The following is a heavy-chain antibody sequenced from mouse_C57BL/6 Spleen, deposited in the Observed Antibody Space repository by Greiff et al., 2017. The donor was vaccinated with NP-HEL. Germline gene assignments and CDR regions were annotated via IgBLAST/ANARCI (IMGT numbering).Heavy chain of an antibody. CDR3: AREGRYDYDAYAMDY. CDR2: INPSNGGT. Sequence: QVQLKQPGTELVKPGASVKLSCKASGYTFTSYWMHWVKQRPGQGLEWIGNINPSNGGTNYNEKFKSKATLTVDKSSSTAYMQLSSLTSEDSAVYYGAREGRYDYDAYAMDYWGQGTSVTVSS. CDR1: GYTFTSYW. V-gene: IGHV1-53*01. D-gene: IGHD2-4*01. J-gene: IGHJ4*01.